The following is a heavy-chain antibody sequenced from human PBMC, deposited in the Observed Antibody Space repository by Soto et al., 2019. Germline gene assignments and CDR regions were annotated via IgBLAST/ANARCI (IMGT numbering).Heavy chain of an antibody. Sequence: PXESLQTFFEGSGSTFSDYWLCWVRQIPGKGLEWMGIMYPGDSDTRYSPSFQGQVTISADKSISTAYLQWSSLKASDTATYYCARAPPGINGYNRFDYWGQGTLVTVSS. CDR1: GSTFSDYW. CDR3: ARAPPGINGYNRFDY. J-gene: IGHJ4*02. CDR2: MYPGDSDT. V-gene: IGHV5-51*01. D-gene: IGHD1-20*01.